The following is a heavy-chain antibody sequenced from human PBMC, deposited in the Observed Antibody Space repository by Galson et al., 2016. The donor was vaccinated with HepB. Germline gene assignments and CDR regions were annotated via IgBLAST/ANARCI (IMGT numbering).Heavy chain of an antibody. V-gene: IGHV3-23*01. J-gene: IGHJ6*02. CDR2: ISASGGNI. D-gene: IGHD3-9*01. CDR1: GFTFSSYD. CDR3: ARYYAILTGYSNYGMAV. Sequence: SLRLSCAASGFTFSSYDMTWVRQAPGKGLEWVSSISASGGNIYYAESVKGRFTISRDNSKNTLYLQMNSLRAEDTAVYYCARYYAILTGYSNYGMAVWGQGTTVTVSS.